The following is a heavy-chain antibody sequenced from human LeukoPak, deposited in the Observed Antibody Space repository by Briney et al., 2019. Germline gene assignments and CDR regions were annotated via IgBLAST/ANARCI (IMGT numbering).Heavy chain of an antibody. D-gene: IGHD2-2*01. CDR3: AKKGCSTSGCPASFDY. CDR1: GXTFSTYA. Sequence: GGSLRLSCAASGXTFSTYAMNWVRQAPGKGLEWVSRIRGTDGKTFYADSVKGRFTISRDNSKNTLYLQMNNLRAEDTALYYCAKKGCSTSGCPASFDYWGQGTLVTVSS. CDR2: IRGTDGKT. J-gene: IGHJ4*02. V-gene: IGHV3-23*01.